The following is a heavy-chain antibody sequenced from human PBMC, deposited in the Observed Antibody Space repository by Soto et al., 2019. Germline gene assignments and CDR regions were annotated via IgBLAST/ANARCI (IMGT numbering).Heavy chain of an antibody. CDR2: IMPIFRAP. D-gene: IGHD6-25*01. J-gene: IGHJ6*02. CDR1: GGAFSDYA. V-gene: IGHV1-69*12. CDR3: ASLLKRPDIGNYYYGIDV. Sequence: QVQLVQSGAEVKKPGSSVKVSCKASGGAFSDYAFSWVRQAPGQGLEWLGGIMPIFRAPDYAQKFQGRVTITADEFTRTAYMEMNSLRSEDTAVYYCASLLKRPDIGNYYYGIDVWGQGTTVTVAS.